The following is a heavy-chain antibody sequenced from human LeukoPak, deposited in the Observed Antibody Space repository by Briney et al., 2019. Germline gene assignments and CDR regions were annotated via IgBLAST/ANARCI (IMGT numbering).Heavy chain of an antibody. J-gene: IGHJ4*02. CDR2: ISWNSGDI. D-gene: IGHD3-22*01. CDR3: AKANYYDSSGYNLGEYFDY. Sequence: GRSLRLSCAASGFTFDDYGMHWVRQAPGKGLECVSGISWNSGDIGYADYVKGRFTISRDNANNSLYLQMNSLRAEDTALYYCAKANYYDSSGYNLGEYFDYWGQGTLVTVSS. V-gene: IGHV3-9*01. CDR1: GFTFDDYG.